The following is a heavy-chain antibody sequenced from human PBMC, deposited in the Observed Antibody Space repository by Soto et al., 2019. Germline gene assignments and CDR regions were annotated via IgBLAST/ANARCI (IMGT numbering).Heavy chain of an antibody. J-gene: IGHJ4*02. D-gene: IGHD1-26*01. CDR1: GYTFSAYY. Sequence: ASVKVSCKTSGYTFSAYYVHWARRAPGRGFQWLGWINPSNEITTFSEFFQGRITMTRDTSTNTVHMELNQSTSDDTAVYYRMRGGWGDSHIDYWGQGTQVTVCS. CDR3: MRGGWGDSHIDY. CDR2: INPSNEIT. V-gene: IGHV1-2*02.